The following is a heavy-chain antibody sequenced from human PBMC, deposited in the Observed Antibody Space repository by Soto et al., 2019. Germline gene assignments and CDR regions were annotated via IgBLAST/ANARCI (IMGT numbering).Heavy chain of an antibody. Sequence: ASVKVSCKASGYTFTSYDINWVRQAPGQGLEWMGWINPNSGGTNYAQKFQGWVTMTRDTSISTAYMELSRLRSDDTAVYYCARDPSCSGGSCHGMDVWGQGTTVTVSS. CDR2: INPNSGGT. CDR3: ARDPSCSGGSCHGMDV. D-gene: IGHD2-15*01. V-gene: IGHV1-2*04. J-gene: IGHJ6*02. CDR1: GYTFTSYD.